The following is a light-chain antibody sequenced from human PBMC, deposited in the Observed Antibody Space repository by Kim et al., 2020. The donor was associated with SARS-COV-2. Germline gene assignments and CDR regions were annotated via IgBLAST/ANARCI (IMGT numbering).Light chain of an antibody. CDR2: GAS. CDR1: QSVGRNY. J-gene: IGKJ4*01. CDR3: HQYSSSPLT. V-gene: IGKV3-20*01. Sequence: EIVLTQSPGTLSLSPGERATLSCRASQSVGRNYLAWYQQKPGQTPRLLIYGASTRATDIPDRFSGSGSGTDFTLTISRLEPDDFAVYYCHQYSSSPLTFGGGTKVDIK.